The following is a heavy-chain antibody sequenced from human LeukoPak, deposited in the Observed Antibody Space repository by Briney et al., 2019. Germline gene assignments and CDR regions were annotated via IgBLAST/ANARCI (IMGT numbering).Heavy chain of an antibody. Sequence: GGSLRLSCAASGFTFSSYAMSWVRQAPGKGLEWVSAISGSGGSTFYADSVRGRFTISRDNSKNTLYLQMNSLRADDTAVYYCAPQWLILGAFDYWGQGTLVTVSS. D-gene: IGHD6-19*01. J-gene: IGHJ4*02. CDR3: APQWLILGAFDY. CDR1: GFTFSSYA. CDR2: ISGSGGST. V-gene: IGHV3-23*01.